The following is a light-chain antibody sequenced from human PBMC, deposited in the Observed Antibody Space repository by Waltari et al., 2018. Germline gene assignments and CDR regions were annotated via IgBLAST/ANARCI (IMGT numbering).Light chain of an antibody. V-gene: IGKV3-15*01. Sequence: EIVMTQSPATLSVSPGERATLSCRASQSLSSNLAWYQQKPGPAPSLLIDGASARAPGIPARFSGGGSGTEFTLIISSLQSEDFAVYYCQQYNDWPRTFGQGTKVEIK. J-gene: IGKJ1*01. CDR3: QQYNDWPRT. CDR1: QSLSSN. CDR2: GAS.